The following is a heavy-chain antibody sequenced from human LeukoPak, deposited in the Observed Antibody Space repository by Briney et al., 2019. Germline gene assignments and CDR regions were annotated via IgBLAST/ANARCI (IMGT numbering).Heavy chain of an antibody. V-gene: IGHV3-11*01. Sequence: GGSLRLSCAVSGFIFSDYDMSWIRQSPERGLEWVAYISDSGSGVYHVDSVRGRFTVSRDNTKNSLYLQMNSLRVEDTAIYYCARQRYWGQGTLVTVSS. CDR2: ISDSGSGV. CDR1: GFIFSDYD. CDR3: ARQRY. J-gene: IGHJ4*02. D-gene: IGHD3-16*02.